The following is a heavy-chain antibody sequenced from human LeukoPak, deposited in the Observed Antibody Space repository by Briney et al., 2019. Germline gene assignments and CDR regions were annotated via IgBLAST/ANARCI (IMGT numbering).Heavy chain of an antibody. V-gene: IGHV4-59*01. CDR1: GGSISSYY. Sequence: SETLSLTCTVSGGSISSYYWSWIRQPPGKGLEWIGYIYYSGSTNYNPSLKSRVTISVDTSKNQFSLKLSSVTAADTAVYYCARVRYCSGGSCYSAHFDYWAREPWSPSPQ. CDR3: ARVRYCSGGSCYSAHFDY. D-gene: IGHD2-15*01. CDR2: IYYSGST. J-gene: IGHJ4*02.